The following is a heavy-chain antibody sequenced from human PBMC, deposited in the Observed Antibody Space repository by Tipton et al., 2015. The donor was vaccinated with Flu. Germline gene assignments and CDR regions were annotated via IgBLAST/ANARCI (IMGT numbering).Heavy chain of an antibody. Sequence: LRLSCTVSGDSISTGTYYWGWIRKPPGRGLQWIGMLYHSGDTYHNPSFRSRATMSVDTSKNQFSLKLSSVTAADTAVYYCARVGPDSSGLDWGQGTRVTVSS. CDR1: GDSISTGTYY. CDR3: ARVGPDSSGLD. CDR2: LYHSGDT. V-gene: IGHV4-38-2*02. J-gene: IGHJ4*02. D-gene: IGHD3-22*01.